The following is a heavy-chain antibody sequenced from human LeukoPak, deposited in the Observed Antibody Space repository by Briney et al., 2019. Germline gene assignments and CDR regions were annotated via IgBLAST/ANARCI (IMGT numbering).Heavy chain of an antibody. CDR2: IYYSGST. CDR3: ARGRIMITFGGVIVNPFDY. J-gene: IGHJ4*02. Sequence: PSETLSLTCTVSGGSISSSSYYWGWIRQPPGKGLEWIGSIYYSGSTYYNPSLKSRVTISVDTSKNQFSLKLSSVTAADTAVYYCARGRIMITFGGVIVNPFDYWGQGTLVTVSS. D-gene: IGHD3-16*02. CDR1: GGSISSSSYY. V-gene: IGHV4-39*01.